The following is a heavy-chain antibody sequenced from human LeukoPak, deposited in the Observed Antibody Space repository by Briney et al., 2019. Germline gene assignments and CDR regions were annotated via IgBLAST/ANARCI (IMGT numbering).Heavy chain of an antibody. D-gene: IGHD3-3*01. CDR1: GFTFSSYE. J-gene: IGHJ5*02. Sequence: PGGSLRLSCAASGFTFSSYEMNWVRQAPGKGLGWVSYISSSGSTIYYADSVKGRFTISRDNAKNSLYLQMNSLRAEDTAVYYCARAGVASTMYNWFDPWGQGTLVTVSS. CDR2: ISSSGSTI. CDR3: ARAGVASTMYNWFDP. V-gene: IGHV3-48*03.